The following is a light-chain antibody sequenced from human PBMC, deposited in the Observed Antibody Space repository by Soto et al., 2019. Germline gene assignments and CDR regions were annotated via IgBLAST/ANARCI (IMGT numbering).Light chain of an antibody. V-gene: IGKV1-5*01. CDR1: QSISTW. CDR3: QQYNSYSAP. CDR2: AAS. J-gene: IGKJ2*01. Sequence: DIQMTQSPSTLSASVGARVTITCRASQSISTWLAWYQQKPGKAPKLLIFAASSLESEVPPSFSGSGSGTEFTLTIISLRPDDFATYFCQQYNSYSAPFGQGTNLEIK.